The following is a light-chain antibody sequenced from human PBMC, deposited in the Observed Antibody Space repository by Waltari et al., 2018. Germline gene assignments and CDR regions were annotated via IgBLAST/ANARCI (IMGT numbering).Light chain of an antibody. Sequence: ELVFTQSPAPLSLSPGERATLSCRASQRVSSYVAWYQHEPGQAPRLLIYDASNRDTGIPARFSGSGSGTDFTLTISSLEREDFAVYYCQQRRNWPITFGQGTRVEMK. CDR3: QQRRNWPIT. CDR1: QRVSSY. J-gene: IGKJ5*01. V-gene: IGKV3-11*01. CDR2: DAS.